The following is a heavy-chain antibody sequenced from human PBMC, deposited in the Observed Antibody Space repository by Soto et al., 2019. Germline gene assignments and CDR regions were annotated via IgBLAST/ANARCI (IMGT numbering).Heavy chain of an antibody. Sequence: QAHLEQSGTELKRPGASVKVSCKASGYTFSDFDSNWLRQASGPGAEWMGWMNAKCGDTFFAQRFQDKFNMTWDTSLSTTYMEVGSLTADDTAIYYCARGNPFNYAGFDVWGQGTTVAVSS. J-gene: IGHJ6*02. CDR3: ARGNPFNYAGFDV. CDR2: MNAKCGDT. V-gene: IGHV1-8*01. CDR1: GYTFSDFD. D-gene: IGHD3-16*01.